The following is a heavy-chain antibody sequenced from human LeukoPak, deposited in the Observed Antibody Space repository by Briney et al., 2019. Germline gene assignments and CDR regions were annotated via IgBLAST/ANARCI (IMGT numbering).Heavy chain of an antibody. CDR3: ARDYYDSSGYFDAFDI. D-gene: IGHD3-22*01. V-gene: IGHV3-21*01. CDR1: GFTFSSYS. CDR2: ISSSSSYI. J-gene: IGHJ3*02. Sequence: GRSLRLSCAASGFTFSSYSMNWVRQAPGKGLEWVSSISSSSSYIYYADSVKGRFTISRDNAKNSLYLQMNSLRAEDTAVYYCARDYYDSSGYFDAFDIWGQGTMVTVSS.